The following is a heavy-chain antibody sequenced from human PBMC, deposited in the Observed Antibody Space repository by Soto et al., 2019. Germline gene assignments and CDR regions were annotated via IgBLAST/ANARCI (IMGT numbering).Heavy chain of an antibody. J-gene: IGHJ3*02. CDR3: AREVVATIGRDALDI. CDR1: GGSISSYY. D-gene: IGHD5-12*01. V-gene: IGHV4-59*01. Sequence: SETLSLTCTVPGGSISSYYWSWIRQPPGKGLEWIGYIYYSGSTNYNPSLKSRVTISVDTSKNQFSLKLSSVTAADTAVYYCAREVVATIGRDALDIWGQGTMVTVSS. CDR2: IYYSGST.